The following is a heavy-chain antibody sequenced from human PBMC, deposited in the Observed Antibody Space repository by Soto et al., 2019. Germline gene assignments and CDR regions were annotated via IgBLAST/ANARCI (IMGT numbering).Heavy chain of an antibody. V-gene: IGHV3-53*01. CDR1: GFTFSNYA. CDR3: ARYYYDSSGYFDY. CDR2: IYSGGST. Sequence: PGGSLRLSCAASGFTFSNYAMSWVRQAPGKGLEWVSVIYSGGSTYYADSVKGRFTISRDNSKNTLYLQMNSLRAEDTAVYYCARYYYDSSGYFDYWGQGTLVTVSS. D-gene: IGHD3-22*01. J-gene: IGHJ4*02.